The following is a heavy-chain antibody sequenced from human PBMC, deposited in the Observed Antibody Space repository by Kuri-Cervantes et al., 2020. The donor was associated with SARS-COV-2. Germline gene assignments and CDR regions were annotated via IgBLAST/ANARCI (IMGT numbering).Heavy chain of an antibody. CDR1: GFSFSSYA. J-gene: IGHJ3*02. V-gene: IGHV3-30*04. CDR2: ISYDGSNK. Sequence: GGSLRLSCEASGFSFSSYAMHWVRQAPGKGLEWVAVISYDGSNKYYADSVKGRFTISRDNSKNTLYLQMNSLRAEDTAVYYCARTYSGSYSDAFDICGQGTKVTVSS. D-gene: IGHD1-26*01. CDR3: ARTYSGSYSDAFDI.